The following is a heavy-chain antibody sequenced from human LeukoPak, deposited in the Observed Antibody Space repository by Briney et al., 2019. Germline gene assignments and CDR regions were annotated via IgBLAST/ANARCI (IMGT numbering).Heavy chain of an antibody. Sequence: GGSLRLSCAASGFTVSSSYMSWVRQAPGKGLEWVSYISSSGDNIHYSDSVEGRFTASRDNAKNSLYLQMNSLRVEDTAVYFCARDPRTVRIWGQGTLVTVPS. CDR3: ARDPRTVRI. V-gene: IGHV3-48*01. J-gene: IGHJ4*02. D-gene: IGHD1-1*01. CDR2: ISSSGDNI. CDR1: GFTVSSSY.